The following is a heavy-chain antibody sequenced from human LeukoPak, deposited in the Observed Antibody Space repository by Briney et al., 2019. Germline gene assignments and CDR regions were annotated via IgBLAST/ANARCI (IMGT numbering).Heavy chain of an antibody. J-gene: IGHJ4*02. Sequence: ASVKVSCKASGYTFTGYYMHWVRQAPGQGLEWMGWINPNSGGTNYAQKFQGRVTMTRDTSISTAYMELSRLRSDDTAVYYCARVHYDFWSGSYYFDYWGQGTLVTVSS. CDR1: GYTFTGYY. D-gene: IGHD3-3*01. CDR2: INPNSGGT. CDR3: ARVHYDFWSGSYYFDY. V-gene: IGHV1-2*02.